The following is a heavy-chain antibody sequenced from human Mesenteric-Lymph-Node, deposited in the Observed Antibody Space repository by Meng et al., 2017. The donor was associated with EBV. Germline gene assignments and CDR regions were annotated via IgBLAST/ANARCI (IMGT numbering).Heavy chain of an antibody. CDR3: ANTYRSNNLYFDY. CDR2: IFNTAGT. CDR1: CGSIGSNGDS. V-gene: IGHV4-39*01. D-gene: IGHD3-16*02. Sequence: QVQVLELGPGLLKPSDTRSVPCIVLCGSIGSNGDSWAWLRQPPGGGLEWIGSIFNTAGTYYNPSLKSRVTISVDTSKNQFSLNLSSVTAADTAVYYCANTYRSNNLYFDYWGQGTLVTVSS. J-gene: IGHJ4*02.